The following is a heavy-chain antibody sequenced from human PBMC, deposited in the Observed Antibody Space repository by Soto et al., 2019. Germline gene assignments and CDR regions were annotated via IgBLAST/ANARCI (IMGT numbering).Heavy chain of an antibody. D-gene: IGHD3-9*01. Sequence: SETLSLTCTVSGDSITSYHWSWIRQPPGKALEWIGYIYYSGSTNYNPSLKSRVTISIDTSKNQFSLKLTSVTAADTAMHFCAREYFDLLTGYYYLDHWGQGTLVTVSS. CDR1: GDSITSYH. CDR2: IYYSGST. V-gene: IGHV4-59*01. J-gene: IGHJ4*02. CDR3: AREYFDLLTGYYYLDH.